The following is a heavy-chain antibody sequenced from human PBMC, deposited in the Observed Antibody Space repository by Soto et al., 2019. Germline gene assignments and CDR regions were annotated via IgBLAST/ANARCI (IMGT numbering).Heavy chain of an antibody. CDR3: ARGDWQYFFDY. D-gene: IGHD3-9*01. J-gene: IGHJ4*02. V-gene: IGHV3-49*03. CDR2: IRGKGYGGAT. Sequence: EVQVVESGGGWVQPGRSLRVPCSAAGFTIGDYPRSWFRRAPGKGLEWVGYIRGKGYGGATEYAASVKDRFIISRDDSENIAYLQMNSLKTEDTAVYYCARGDWQYFFDYWGQGALVTVSS. CDR1: GFTIGDYP.